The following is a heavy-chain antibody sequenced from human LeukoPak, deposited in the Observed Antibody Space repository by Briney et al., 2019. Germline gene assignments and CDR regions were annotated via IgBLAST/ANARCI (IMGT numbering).Heavy chain of an antibody. Sequence: PSQTLSLTCTVSGGSITSGTYYWTWIRHHPGKGLEWIGEINHSGSTNYNPSLKSRVTISVDTSKNQFSLKLSSVTAADTAVYYCARRVVINDWFDPWGQGTLVTVSS. V-gene: IGHV4-31*03. D-gene: IGHD3-3*01. CDR2: INHSGST. CDR3: ARRVVINDWFDP. J-gene: IGHJ5*02. CDR1: GGSITSGTYY.